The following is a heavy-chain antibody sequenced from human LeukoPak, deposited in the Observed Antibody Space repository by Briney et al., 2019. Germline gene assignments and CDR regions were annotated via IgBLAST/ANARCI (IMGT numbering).Heavy chain of an antibody. CDR2: ISSSSSYI. D-gene: IGHD6-25*01. Sequence: PGGSLRLSCAASGFTFSSYSMNWVRQAPGQGLEWVSSISSSSSYIYYADSVKGRFTISRDNAKNSLYRQMNSLRAEDTAVYYCPRSIAAAVYFDYWGQGTLVTVSS. V-gene: IGHV3-21*01. CDR3: PRSIAAAVYFDY. CDR1: GFTFSSYS. J-gene: IGHJ4*02.